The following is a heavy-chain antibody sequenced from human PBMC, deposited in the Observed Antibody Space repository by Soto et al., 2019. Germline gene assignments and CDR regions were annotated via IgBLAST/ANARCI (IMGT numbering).Heavy chain of an antibody. Sequence: GSLLLAGAASGFTFDDYTMHWVRQAPGKGLEWVSLISWDGGSTYYADSVKGRFTISRDNSKNSLYLQMNSLRTEDTALYYCAKDGPMGAFDIWGQGTMVTV. J-gene: IGHJ3*02. CDR1: GFTFDDYT. V-gene: IGHV3-43*01. CDR3: AKDGPMGAFDI. CDR2: ISWDGGST.